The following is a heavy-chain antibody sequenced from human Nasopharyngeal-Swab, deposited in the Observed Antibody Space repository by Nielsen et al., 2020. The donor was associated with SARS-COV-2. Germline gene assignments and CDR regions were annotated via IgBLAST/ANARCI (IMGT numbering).Heavy chain of an antibody. CDR1: GGTFSGYA. CDR3: ANWRGPDADYYYYGMDV. D-gene: IGHD3-3*01. V-gene: IGHV1-69*10. J-gene: IGHJ6*02. Sequence: SVKVSCKASGGTFSGYAISWVRQAPAQGLEWMGGIIPILGIANYAQKFQGRVTITADKSTSTAYMELSSLRSEDTAVYYCANWRGPDADYYYYGMDVWGQGTTVTVSS. CDR2: IIPILGIA.